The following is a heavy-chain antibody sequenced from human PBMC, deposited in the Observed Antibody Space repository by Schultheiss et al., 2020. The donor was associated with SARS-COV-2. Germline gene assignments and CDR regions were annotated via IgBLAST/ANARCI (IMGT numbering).Heavy chain of an antibody. Sequence: GGSLRLSCTASGFSSGDYHMSWVRQAPGKGLEWVSYISSSSSYTNYADSVKGRFTISRDNAKNSLYLQMNSLRAEDTAVYYCANDILTGFDAFDIWGQGTMVTVSS. CDR3: ANDILTGFDAFDI. J-gene: IGHJ3*02. V-gene: IGHV3-11*03. CDR2: ISSSSSYT. D-gene: IGHD3-9*01. CDR1: GFSSGDYH.